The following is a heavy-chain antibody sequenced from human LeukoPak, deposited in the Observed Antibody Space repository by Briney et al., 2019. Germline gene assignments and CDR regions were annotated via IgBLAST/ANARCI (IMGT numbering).Heavy chain of an antibody. V-gene: IGHV1-69*05. CDR1: GGTFSSYA. CDR2: IIPIFGTA. Sequence: SVKVSCKASGGTFSSYAISWVRQAPGQGLEWMGRIIPIFGTANYAQKFQGRVTITTDESTSTAYMELSSLRSEDTAVYYCARGIVWSGYPFDYWGQGTLVTVSS. D-gene: IGHD3-3*01. CDR3: ARGIVWSGYPFDY. J-gene: IGHJ4*02.